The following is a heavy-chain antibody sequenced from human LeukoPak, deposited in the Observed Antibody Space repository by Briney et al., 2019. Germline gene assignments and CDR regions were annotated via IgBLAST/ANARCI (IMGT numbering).Heavy chain of an antibody. D-gene: IGHD1-26*01. CDR1: GFTFSSYD. CDR3: ARVGYSGSYLGMDV. Sequence: PGGSLRLSCAASGFTFSSYDMHWVRQATGKGLEWVSAIATAGDTYYPGSVKGRFTISRENAKNSLYLQMNSLRAGDTAVYYCARVGYSGSYLGMDVWGQGTTVTVSS. CDR2: IATAGDT. J-gene: IGHJ6*02. V-gene: IGHV3-13*01.